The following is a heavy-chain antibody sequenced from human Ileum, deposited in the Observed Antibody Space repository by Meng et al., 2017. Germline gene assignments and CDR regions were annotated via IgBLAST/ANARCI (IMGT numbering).Heavy chain of an antibody. D-gene: IGHD2/OR15-2a*01. V-gene: IGHV4-4*02. Sequence: QVQLQGSGPGLVDPSETVSLPRVVSGDSISSSNWWNWVRQPPGKGLEWIGEIFHTGSTNYNPSLKSRVTISADKSKNQFSLNLSSVTAADTAVYYCATNKNKKIDYWGQGTLVTVSS. CDR3: ATNKNKKIDY. CDR1: GDSISSSNW. CDR2: IFHTGST. J-gene: IGHJ4*02.